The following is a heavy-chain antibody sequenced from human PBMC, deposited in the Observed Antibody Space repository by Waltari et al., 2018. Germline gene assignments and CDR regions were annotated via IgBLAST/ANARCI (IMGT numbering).Heavy chain of an antibody. CDR3: AREYYYDSSGYPAPYYFDY. CDR1: GYTFTSYG. J-gene: IGHJ4*02. D-gene: IGHD3-22*01. CDR2: DSAYNGKT. V-gene: IGHV1-18*01. Sequence: QVQLVQSGAEVKKPGASVKVSCKASGYTFTSYGISWVRQAPCKGLEWMGWDSAYNGKTNYAQKLQGRVTMTTDTSTSTAYMELRSLRSDDTAVYYCAREYYYDSSGYPAPYYFDYWGQGTLVTVSS.